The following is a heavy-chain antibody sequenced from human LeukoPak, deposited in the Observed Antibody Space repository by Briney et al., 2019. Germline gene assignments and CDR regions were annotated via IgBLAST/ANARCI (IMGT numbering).Heavy chain of an antibody. CDR3: ARGRDYYDSSGYAFDI. V-gene: IGHV3-30*04. Sequence: GRSLRLSCAASGFTFSSYAMHWVRQAPGKGLEWVAVISYDGSNKYYADSVKGRFTISRDNSKNTLYLQMNSLRAEDTAVYYCARGRDYYDSSGYAFDIWGQGTMVTVSS. CDR1: GFTFSSYA. D-gene: IGHD3-22*01. J-gene: IGHJ3*02. CDR2: ISYDGSNK.